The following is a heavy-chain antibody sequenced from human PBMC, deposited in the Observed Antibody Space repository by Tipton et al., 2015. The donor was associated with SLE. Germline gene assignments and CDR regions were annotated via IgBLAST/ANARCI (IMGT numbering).Heavy chain of an antibody. CDR1: GYSISSGYY. J-gene: IGHJ3*02. CDR2: IYHSGST. Sequence: TLSLTCAVSGYSISSGYYWGWIRQPPGKGLEWIGSIYHSGSTYYNPSLKSRVTISVDTSKNQFSLKLSSVTAADTAVYYFATSYSSSWFDAFDIWGQGTMVTVSS. D-gene: IGHD6-13*01. CDR3: ATSYSSSWFDAFDI. V-gene: IGHV4-38-2*01.